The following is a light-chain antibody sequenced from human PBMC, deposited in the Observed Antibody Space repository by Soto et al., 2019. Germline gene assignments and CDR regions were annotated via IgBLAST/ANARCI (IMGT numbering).Light chain of an antibody. CDR3: QQTLSFPPT. V-gene: IGKV1-12*01. Sequence: PSPSSVSASVGDRVTITCRASQAIDSWLAWYQQKPGEAPKLLIFTGSLLHSGVPPRFSGSGSGTDFTLTISSLQPEDFATYYCQQTLSFPPTFGQGTKVDIK. J-gene: IGKJ1*01. CDR1: QAIDSW. CDR2: TGS.